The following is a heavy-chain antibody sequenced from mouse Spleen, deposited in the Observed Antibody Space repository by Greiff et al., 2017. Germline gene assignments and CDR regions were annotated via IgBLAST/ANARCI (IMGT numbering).Heavy chain of an antibody. CDR2: IYPGDGDT. J-gene: IGHJ3*01. V-gene: IGHV1-80*01. Sequence: PLQQSGAELVKPGASVKISCKASGYAFSSYWMNWVKQRPGKGLEWIGQIYPGDGDTNYNGKFKGKATLTADKSSSTAYMQLSSLTSEDSAVYFCARPTGTVAWFAYWGQGTLVTVSA. CDR3: ARPTGTVAWFAY. CDR1: GYAFSSYW. D-gene: IGHD4-1*02.